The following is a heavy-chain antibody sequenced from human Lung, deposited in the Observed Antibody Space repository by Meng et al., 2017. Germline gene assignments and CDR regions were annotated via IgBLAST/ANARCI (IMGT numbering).Heavy chain of an antibody. CDR2: IKSNTDGGTA. V-gene: IGHV3-15*01. CDR3: TWDDKAVSDY. Sequence: EVHLAESGGDLVKPGGSLRPSCAAAGFYFRKAWMSWVRQAPGKGLEWVGRIKSNTDGGTAEYAAPVTGRFTISRDDSKSTLYLQMSRLRIDDTGVYYCTWDDKAVSDYWGQGTLVTVSS. D-gene: IGHD3-9*01. CDR1: GFYFRKAW. J-gene: IGHJ4*02.